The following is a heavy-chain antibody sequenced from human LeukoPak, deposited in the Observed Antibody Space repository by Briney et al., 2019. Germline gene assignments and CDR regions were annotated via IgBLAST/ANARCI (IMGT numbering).Heavy chain of an antibody. CDR2: IYYSGST. D-gene: IGHD6-13*01. J-gene: IGHJ5*02. V-gene: IGHV4-59*01. CDR3: ARCFSVSWVWFDP. Sequence: PSETLSLTCTVSGGSISSYYWCWIRQPSGEGLEWIGYIYYSGSTNYNPSLKSRVTISVDTSKNQFSLKLSSVTAADTAVYYCARCFSVSWVWFDPWGQGTLVTVSS. CDR1: GGSISSYY.